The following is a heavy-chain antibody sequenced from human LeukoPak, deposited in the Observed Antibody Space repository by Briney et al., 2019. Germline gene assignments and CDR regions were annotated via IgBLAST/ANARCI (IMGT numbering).Heavy chain of an antibody. CDR3: AKDRSRIAVAGMTPFDY. V-gene: IGHV3-9*01. CDR1: GFTFDDYA. D-gene: IGHD6-19*01. J-gene: IGHJ4*02. Sequence: GGSLRLSCAASGFTFDDYAMHWFRQAPGKGLEWVSGISWNSGSIGYADSVKGRFTISRDNAKNSLYLQMNSLRAEDTALYYCAKDRSRIAVAGMTPFDYWGQGTLVTVSS. CDR2: ISWNSGSI.